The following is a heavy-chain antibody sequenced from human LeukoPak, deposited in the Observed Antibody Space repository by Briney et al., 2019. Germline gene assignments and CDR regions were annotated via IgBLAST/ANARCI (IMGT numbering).Heavy chain of an antibody. D-gene: IGHD3-22*01. J-gene: IGHJ4*02. V-gene: IGHV1-69*13. Sequence: SVKVSCKASGGTFSSYAISWVRQAPGQGLEWMGGIIPIFGTANYAQKFQGRVTITADESTSTAYMELSSLRSEDTAVYYCARNYDSSGYPHSKFDYWGQGTLVTVAS. CDR2: IIPIFGTA. CDR3: ARNYDSSGYPHSKFDY. CDR1: GGTFSSYA.